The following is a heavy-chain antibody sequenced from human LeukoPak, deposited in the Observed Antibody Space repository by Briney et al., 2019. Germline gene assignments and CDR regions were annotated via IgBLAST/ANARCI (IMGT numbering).Heavy chain of an antibody. CDR1: GYTFTGYY. D-gene: IGHD3-16*02. J-gene: IGHJ4*02. V-gene: IGHV1-2*02. CDR3: ARSSYDYVWGSYRFELNFDY. CDR2: INPNSGGT. Sequence: ASVKVSCKASGYTFTGYYMHWVRQAPGQGLEWMGWINPNSGGTNYAQKFQGRVTMTRDTSISTAYMELGRLRSDDTAVYYCARSSYDYVWGSYRFELNFDYWGQGTLVTVSS.